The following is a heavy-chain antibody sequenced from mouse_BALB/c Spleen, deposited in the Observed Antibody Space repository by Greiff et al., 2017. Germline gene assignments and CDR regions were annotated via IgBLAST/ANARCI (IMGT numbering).Heavy chain of an antibody. J-gene: IGHJ4*01. CDR1: GFTFSSYA. CDR2: ISSGGSYT. Sequence: DVKLVESGGGLVKPGGSLKLSCAASGFTFSSYAMSWVRQSPEKRLEWVAEISSGGSYTYYPDTVTGRFTISRDNAKNTLYLEMSSLRSEDTAMYYCARDGRYGNYGYAMDYWGQGTSVTVSS. V-gene: IGHV5-9-4*01. CDR3: ARDGRYGNYGYAMDY. D-gene: IGHD2-10*02.